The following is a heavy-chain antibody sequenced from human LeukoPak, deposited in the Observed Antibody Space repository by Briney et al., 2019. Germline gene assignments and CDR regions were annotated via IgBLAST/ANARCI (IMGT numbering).Heavy chain of an antibody. CDR1: GGPISGDY. Sequence: PSETLSLTCTVPGGPISGDYRSWIRQPPGKGLEWIGYISYSATTNYNPSLKSRVSFSIDTSKNQFSLKLTSVSAADTAVYFCATGHSSGWFDYWGQGTLVSVSS. CDR2: ISYSATT. D-gene: IGHD6-19*01. J-gene: IGHJ4*02. V-gene: IGHV4-59*01. CDR3: ATGHSSGWFDY.